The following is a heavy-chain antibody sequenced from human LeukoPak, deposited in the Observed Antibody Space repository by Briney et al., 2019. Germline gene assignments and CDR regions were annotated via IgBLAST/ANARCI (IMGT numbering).Heavy chain of an antibody. CDR1: GYTFTRFG. D-gene: IGHD2-2*01. CDR2: ISGYNDNP. V-gene: IGHV1-18*01. J-gene: IGHJ5*02. CDR3: ARVGRDCRDTRGTWSDWLDP. Sequence: ASVKVSCKASGYTFTRFGISWVRQAPGQGLEWMGWISGYNDNPHYAQSFQGRVTMTTDTSSSTVYMELRSLGSDDTAIYYCARVGRDCRDTRGTWSDWLDPLGQGTLVTVSS.